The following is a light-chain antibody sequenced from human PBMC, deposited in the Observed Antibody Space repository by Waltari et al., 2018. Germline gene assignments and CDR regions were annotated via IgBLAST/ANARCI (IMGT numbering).Light chain of an antibody. Sequence: DIQMTQSPSTLSASVGDRVTITCRASQSINNWLAWYQQKPGKAPKLLIYEASTLESGVPSRFSGSASGTEFTLTITSLQPDDFATYYCQQYNSLSHTFGQGTKLEIK. V-gene: IGKV1-5*03. J-gene: IGKJ2*01. CDR2: EAS. CDR1: QSINNW. CDR3: QQYNSLSHT.